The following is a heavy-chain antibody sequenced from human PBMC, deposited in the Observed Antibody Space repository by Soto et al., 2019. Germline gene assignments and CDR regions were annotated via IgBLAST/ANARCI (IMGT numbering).Heavy chain of an antibody. CDR2: ISAYVGKT. Sequence: ASVKVSCKASGYNFNIYGINWVRQTPGPGLELMGWISAYVGKTTYAEKFQGRVTMTTDASTSTAYLELRCLRSDDTAVYYCARHPPEYWTSYWFDPWGQGTLVTVAS. D-gene: IGHD3-10*01. V-gene: IGHV1-18*01. J-gene: IGHJ5*02. CDR3: ARHPPEYWTSYWFDP. CDR1: GYNFNIYG.